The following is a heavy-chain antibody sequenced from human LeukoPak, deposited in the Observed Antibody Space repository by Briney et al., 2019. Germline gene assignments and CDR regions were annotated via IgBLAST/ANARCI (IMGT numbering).Heavy chain of an antibody. V-gene: IGHV3-30*02. CDR3: AKSEDYGDPLTYYYYMDV. Sequence: GGSLRLSCAASGFTFSSYGMHWVRQAPGKGLEWVAFIRYDGSNKYYADSVKGRFTISRDNSKNTLYLQMSSLRAEDTAVYYCAKSEDYGDPLTYYYYMDVWGKGTTVTISS. J-gene: IGHJ6*03. CDR1: GFTFSSYG. D-gene: IGHD4-17*01. CDR2: IRYDGSNK.